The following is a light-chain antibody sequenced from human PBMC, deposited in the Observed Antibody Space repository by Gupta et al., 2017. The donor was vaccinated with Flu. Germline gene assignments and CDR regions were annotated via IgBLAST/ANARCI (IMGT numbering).Light chain of an antibody. CDR1: SSDVGSYDS. CDR2: QVS. CDR3: SSFTRANTWV. V-gene: IGLV2-14*01. J-gene: IGLJ2*01. Sequence: QSALTQPASVSGSPGQSITISCAGTSSDVGSYDSVSWYQQHPGKAPKLMIYQVSNRPSGVSSRFSASKSVNTASLTISGLQAEDEADYYCSSFTRANTWVFGGGTKLTVL.